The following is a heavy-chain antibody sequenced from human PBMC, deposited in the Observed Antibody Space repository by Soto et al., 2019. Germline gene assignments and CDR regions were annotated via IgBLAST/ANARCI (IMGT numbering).Heavy chain of an antibody. V-gene: IGHV1-69*12. D-gene: IGHD2-2*01. CDR1: GDTFSSFA. CDR3: ARDIDREQVGGNYYCALDV. CDR2: IIPIFRTP. Sequence: QVQLVQSGAEVRKPGSSVKVSCKASGDTFSSFAISWVRQAPGQGLEWMGGIIPIFRTPKYAQKFQGSVTSIADEFTNTVYMELSSLRSEDTAVYYCARDIDREQVGGNYYCALDVWGQGTTVIVSS. J-gene: IGHJ6*02.